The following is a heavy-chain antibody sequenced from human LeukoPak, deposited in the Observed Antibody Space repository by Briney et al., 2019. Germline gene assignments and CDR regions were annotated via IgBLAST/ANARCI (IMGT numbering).Heavy chain of an antibody. V-gene: IGHV5-51*01. CDR1: GYSFSNYW. J-gene: IGHJ4*02. CDR2: IYPDESNI. Sequence: GESLKISCMGSGYSFSNYWIGWVRQMPGKGLEWMGIIYPDESNIRYSPSFQGQVTISVDKSISTAYLQWSSLKASDTAIYCCARHEGGGWYIDYWGQGTLVTVSS. CDR3: ARHEGGGWYIDY. D-gene: IGHD6-19*01.